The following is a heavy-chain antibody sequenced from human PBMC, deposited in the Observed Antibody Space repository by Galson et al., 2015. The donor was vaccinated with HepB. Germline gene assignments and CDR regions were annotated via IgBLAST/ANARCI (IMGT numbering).Heavy chain of an antibody. CDR1: GFILSTSF. Sequence: SLRLSCAASGFILSTSFMHWFRQAPGEGLEWISVISGSGTEIRYAHSVKGRFTISRDNAKNSLYLQVDSLRDEVTAVYFCATKRQTITPDIWGQGTMVTVSS. D-gene: IGHD5-24*01. V-gene: IGHV3-48*02. CDR2: ISGSGTEI. CDR3: ATKRQTITPDI. J-gene: IGHJ3*02.